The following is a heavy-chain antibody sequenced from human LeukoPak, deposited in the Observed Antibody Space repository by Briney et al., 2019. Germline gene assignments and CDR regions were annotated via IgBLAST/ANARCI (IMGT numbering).Heavy chain of an antibody. CDR3: ARVATGTIRFDY. V-gene: IGHV4-4*07. J-gene: IGHJ4*02. CDR1: GGSIGNFY. CDR2: IFTTGST. Sequence: PSETLSLTCTVSGGSIGNFYWNWIRQPAGKGLEWIGRIFTTGSTNYNPSLKSRVTMSVDTSKNQLSLRLSSVTAADTAVYYCARVATGTIRFDYWGQGTLVTVYS. D-gene: IGHD1-1*01.